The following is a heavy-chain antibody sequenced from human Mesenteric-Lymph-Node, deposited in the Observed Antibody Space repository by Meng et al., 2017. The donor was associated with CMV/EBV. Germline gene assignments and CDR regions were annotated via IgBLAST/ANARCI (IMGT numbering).Heavy chain of an antibody. J-gene: IGHJ4*02. V-gene: IGHV1-69*02. Sequence: SVKVSCKASGGTFSSYTISWVRQAPGQGLEWMGRIIPILGIANYAQKFQGRVTITADKSTSTAYMELSSLRSEDTAVYYCARPGSRIAPFGLFIAPLDDWGQGTLVTVSS. D-gene: IGHD3-3*01. CDR1: GGTFSSYT. CDR3: ARPGSRIAPFGLFIAPLDD. CDR2: IIPILGIA.